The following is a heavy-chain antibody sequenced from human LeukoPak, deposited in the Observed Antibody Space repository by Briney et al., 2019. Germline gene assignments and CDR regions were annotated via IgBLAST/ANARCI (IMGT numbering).Heavy chain of an antibody. V-gene: IGHV1-46*01. CDR1: GYTFTHYF. J-gene: IGHJ4*02. CDR3: ARDRGGLFDI. CDR2: IHARDDKT. D-gene: IGHD4-23*01. Sequence: ASVKVSCKASGYTFTHYFVHWVRQAPGHGLEWMARIHARDDKTTYSQNLLGRVLVTTDTSTTTVYMEMTSLRSDDTAVYFCARDRGGLFDIWGQGTLVTVSP.